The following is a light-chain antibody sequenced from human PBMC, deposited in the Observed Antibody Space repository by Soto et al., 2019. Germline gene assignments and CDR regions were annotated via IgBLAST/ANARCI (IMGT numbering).Light chain of an antibody. CDR2: GAS. Sequence: DSVLTQSPGTLSLSPGEGATLSCRASQSIRRGYLAWYQQKPGQAPRVLIYGASSRATGIPDRFSGSGSGTDFTLTISRLEPEDFAVYYCQQYGSSPLTFGGGTKVDIK. V-gene: IGKV3-20*01. J-gene: IGKJ4*01. CDR3: QQYGSSPLT. CDR1: QSIRRGY.